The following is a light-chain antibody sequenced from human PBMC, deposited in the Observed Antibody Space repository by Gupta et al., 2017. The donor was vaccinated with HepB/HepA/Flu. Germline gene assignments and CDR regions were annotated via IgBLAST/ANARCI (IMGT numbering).Light chain of an antibody. CDR1: QSVSSN. J-gene: IGKJ1*01. CDR3: QQDNNWPRT. Sequence: EIVMTQSPATLSVSPGERATLSCRASQSVSSNLAWYQQKPGQAPRLLIYDTSTRATGIPARFSGSGSGTELTLTISSLQSEDFAVYYCQQDNNWPRTFGQGTKVEIK. CDR2: DTS. V-gene: IGKV3-15*01.